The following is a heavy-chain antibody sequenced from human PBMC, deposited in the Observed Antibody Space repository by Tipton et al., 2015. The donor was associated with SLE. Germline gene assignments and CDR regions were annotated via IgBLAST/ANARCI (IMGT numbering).Heavy chain of an antibody. J-gene: IGHJ4*02. CDR1: GGSISSYY. CDR2: IYYSGST. Sequence: TLSLTCTVSGGSISSYYWSWIRQPPGKGLEWIGYIYYSGSTYYNPSLKSRVTISVDTSKNQFSLKLSSVTAADTAVYYCARDSTGSTEFDYWGQGTLVTVSS. D-gene: IGHD3-10*01. CDR3: ARDSTGSTEFDY. V-gene: IGHV4-59*06.